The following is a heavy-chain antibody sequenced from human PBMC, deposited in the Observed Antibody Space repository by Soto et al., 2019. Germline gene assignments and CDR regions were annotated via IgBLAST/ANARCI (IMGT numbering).Heavy chain of an antibody. D-gene: IGHD5-12*01. CDR2: IYYSGST. CDR3: ARDVPNSGYDYSLYGMDV. V-gene: IGHV4-30-4*01. J-gene: IGHJ6*02. CDR1: GGSISSGDYY. Sequence: SETLSLTCTVSGGSISSGDYYWSWIRQPPGKGLGWIGYIYYSGSTYYNPSLKSRVTISVDTSKNQFSLKLSSVTAADTAVYYCARDVPNSGYDYSLYGMDVWGQGTTVTVFS.